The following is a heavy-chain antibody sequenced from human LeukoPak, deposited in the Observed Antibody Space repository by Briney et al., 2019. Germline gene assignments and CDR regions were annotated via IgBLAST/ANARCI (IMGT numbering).Heavy chain of an antibody. CDR3: ARGSGYSYGPNWFDP. CDR1: GGSISSYY. V-gene: IGHV4-59*01. Sequence: ASETLSLTCTVSGGSISSYYWSWIRQPPAKGLEWIGYIYYSGSTNYNPSLKSRVTISVDTSKNQFSLKLSSVTAADTAVYYCARGSGYSYGPNWFDPWGQGTLVTVSS. J-gene: IGHJ5*01. D-gene: IGHD5-18*01. CDR2: IYYSGST.